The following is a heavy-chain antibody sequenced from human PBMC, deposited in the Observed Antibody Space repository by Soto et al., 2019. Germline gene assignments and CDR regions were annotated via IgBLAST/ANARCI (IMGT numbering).Heavy chain of an antibody. CDR2: IHYSGST. CDR3: ARDSGWAYSLDY. V-gene: IGHV4-59*01. J-gene: IGHJ4*02. D-gene: IGHD6-19*01. CDR1: GGSISRYY. Sequence: QVQLQESGPRLVKPSETLSLTCTVSGGSISRYYWTWIRQPPGKGLECIGYIHYSGSTTYNPSLKSRVTMSVDTSTNQFSLKLSSVTAADTAVYYCARDSGWAYSLDYWGQGALVTVSS.